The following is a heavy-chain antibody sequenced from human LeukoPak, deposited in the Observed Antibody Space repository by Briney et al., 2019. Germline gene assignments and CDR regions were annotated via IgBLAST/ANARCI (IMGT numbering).Heavy chain of an antibody. CDR2: FILIFGAA. CDR1: GGTFSSYA. D-gene: IGHD3-9*01. CDR3: AMQHILTGGRENPIGGYYYYGMDA. Sequence: ASVKLSCKASGGTFSSYAISWVRQAPGQGLEWMGGFILIFGAASYAQKFQGRGTITADESTSTAYMELSSLRSEDTAVYYCAMQHILTGGRENPIGGYYYYGMDAWGKGTTVTVSS. V-gene: IGHV1-69*13. J-gene: IGHJ6*04.